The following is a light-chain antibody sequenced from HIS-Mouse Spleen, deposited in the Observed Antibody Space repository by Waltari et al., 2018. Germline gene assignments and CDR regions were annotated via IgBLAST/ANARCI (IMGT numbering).Light chain of an antibody. CDR1: SSDVGSYNL. CDR2: EGS. J-gene: IGLJ3*02. Sequence: QSALTQPASVSGSPGQSLTISCTGTSSDVGSYNLVSWSQQHPGEPPILMIYEGSKRPSGVSNRFSGSKSGNTASLTISGLQAEDEADYYCCSYAGSSTLVFGGGTKLTVL. CDR3: CSYAGSSTLV. V-gene: IGLV2-23*01.